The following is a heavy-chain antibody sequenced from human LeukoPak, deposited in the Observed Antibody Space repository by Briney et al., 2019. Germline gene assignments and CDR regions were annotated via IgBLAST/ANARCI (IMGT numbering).Heavy chain of an antibody. CDR1: GGSFSGYY. D-gene: IGHD3-10*01. CDR3: ARGWRITMVRGVIFDP. J-gene: IGHJ5*02. V-gene: IGHV4-34*01. CDR2: INHSGST. Sequence: TSSETLSLTCAVYGGSFSGYYWSWIRQPPGKGLEWIGEINHSGSTNYNPSLKSRVTISVDTSKNQFSLKLSSVTAADTAVYYCARGWRITMVRGVIFDPWGQGTLVTVSS.